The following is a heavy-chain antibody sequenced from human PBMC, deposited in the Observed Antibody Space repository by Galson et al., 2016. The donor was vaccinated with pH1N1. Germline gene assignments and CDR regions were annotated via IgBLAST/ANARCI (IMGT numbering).Heavy chain of an antibody. Sequence: SLRLSCAASGFTFSGSAMHWVRQASGKGLEWVGRIRSKADSYATAYAASVEGRFTISRDDSKNTAYLQMNSLKPEDTAVYYCTRPNSGSYEEFWFDPWGQGTLVTVSS. CDR2: IRSKADSYAT. V-gene: IGHV3-73*01. J-gene: IGHJ5*02. CDR1: GFTFSGSA. D-gene: IGHD1-26*01. CDR3: TRPNSGSYEEFWFDP.